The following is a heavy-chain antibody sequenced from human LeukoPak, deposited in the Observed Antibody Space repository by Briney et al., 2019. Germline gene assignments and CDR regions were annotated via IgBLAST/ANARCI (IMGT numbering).Heavy chain of an antibody. CDR2: ISYDGSNK. Sequence: QSGGSLRLSCAASGFTFSRYAMHWVRQGPGKGLEWVAAISYDGSNKKYADSGKGRSTISRNSSKNRLYLQMNSLRAEDTAVYYCARRRESHIDGYMDVWGKGTTVTVSS. CDR1: GFTFSRYA. CDR3: ARRRESHIDGYMDV. D-gene: IGHD3-10*01. J-gene: IGHJ6*03. V-gene: IGHV3-30*04.